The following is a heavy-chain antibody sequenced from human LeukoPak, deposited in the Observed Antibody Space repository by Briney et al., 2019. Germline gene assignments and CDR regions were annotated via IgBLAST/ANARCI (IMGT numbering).Heavy chain of an antibody. J-gene: IGHJ4*02. V-gene: IGHV3-23*01. CDR3: ARGYSSSPWGDYFDY. CDR2: ISGSGGST. CDR1: GFTFSSYA. Sequence: GGSLRLSCAASGFTFSSYAMSWVRQAPGKGLEWVSAISGSGGSTYYADSVKGRFTISRDNSKNTLYLQMNTLRAEDTAVYYCARGYSSSPWGDYFDYWGQGTLVTVSS. D-gene: IGHD6-13*01.